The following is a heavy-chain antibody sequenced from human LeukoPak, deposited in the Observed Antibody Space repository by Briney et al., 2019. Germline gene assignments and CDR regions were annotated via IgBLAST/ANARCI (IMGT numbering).Heavy chain of an antibody. D-gene: IGHD3-3*01. CDR2: ISGSGGST. CDR1: GFTFSSYA. J-gene: IGHJ5*02. Sequence: PGGSLRLSCAASGFTFSSYAMSWVRQAPGKGLEWVSAISGSGGSTYYADSVKGRFTISRDNSKNTLYLQMNSLRAEDTAVYYCAKDRVHNYDFWSGYLLNWFDPWGQGTLVTVSS. CDR3: AKDRVHNYDFWSGYLLNWFDP. V-gene: IGHV3-23*01.